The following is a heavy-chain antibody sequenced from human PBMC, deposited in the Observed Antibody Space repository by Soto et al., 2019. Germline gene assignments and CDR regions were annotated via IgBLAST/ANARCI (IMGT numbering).Heavy chain of an antibody. D-gene: IGHD2-15*01. V-gene: IGHV4-34*01. J-gene: IGHJ4*02. CDR3: ARGQWDCSGGSCYRRGPVDY. Sequence: SETLSLTCAVYGGSFSGYYWSWIRQPPGQGLEWIGEINHSGSTNYNPSLKSRVTISVDTSKNQFSLKLSSVTAADTAVYYCARGQWDCSGGSCYRRGPVDYWGQGTLVIVSS. CDR2: INHSGST. CDR1: GGSFSGYY.